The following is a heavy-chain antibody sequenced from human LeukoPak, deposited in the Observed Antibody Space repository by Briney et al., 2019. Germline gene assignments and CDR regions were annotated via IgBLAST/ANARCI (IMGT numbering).Heavy chain of an antibody. Sequence: TGGSLRLSCAASGFTFSSYSMNWVRQAPGKGLEWVSYISSSTSTIYYADSVKGRFTISRVSAKNSLYLQMNSLRAEDTAVYYCARGITMVRGVTRTYYFDYWGQGTLVTVSS. V-gene: IGHV3-48*01. CDR2: ISSSTSTI. CDR3: ARGITMVRGVTRTYYFDY. J-gene: IGHJ4*02. D-gene: IGHD3-10*01. CDR1: GFTFSSYS.